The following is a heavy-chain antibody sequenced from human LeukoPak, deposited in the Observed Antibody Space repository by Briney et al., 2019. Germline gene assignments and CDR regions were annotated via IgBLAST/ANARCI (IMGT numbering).Heavy chain of an antibody. CDR2: IGGRGGTT. CDR3: ARGLVMDPIDY. V-gene: IGHV3-23*01. Sequence: GGSLRLSCAASGFTFSSYAMSWVRQAPGKGLEWVSAIGGRGGTTYYADSVKGRFTISRDNSKNTLYLQMNSLRAEDTAVYYCARGLVMDPIDYWGQGTLVTVSS. D-gene: IGHD3-22*01. CDR1: GFTFSSYA. J-gene: IGHJ4*02.